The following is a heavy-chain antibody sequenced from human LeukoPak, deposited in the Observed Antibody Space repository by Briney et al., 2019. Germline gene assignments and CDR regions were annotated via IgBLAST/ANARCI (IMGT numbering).Heavy chain of an antibody. V-gene: IGHV1-69*05. J-gene: IGHJ3*02. CDR3: ARGREGADDAFDI. Sequence: AASVKVSCKASGGTFSSYAISWVRQAPGQGLEWMGGIIPIFGTANYAQKFQGRVTITTDESTSTAYMELSSLRSEDTAVYYCARGREGADDAFDIWGQGTMVTVSS. D-gene: IGHD6-19*01. CDR1: GGTFSSYA. CDR2: IIPIFGTA.